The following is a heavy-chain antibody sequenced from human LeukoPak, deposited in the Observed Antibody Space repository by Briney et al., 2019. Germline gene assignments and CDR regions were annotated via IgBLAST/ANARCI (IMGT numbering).Heavy chain of an antibody. D-gene: IGHD6-19*01. V-gene: IGHV1-69*04. J-gene: IGHJ4*02. CDR3: ARDSGWTDY. Sequence: SVKVSCKASGGTFSSYAISWVRQAPGQGLEWMGRIIPILGIANYAQKFQGRVTITADKATSTAYMELSSLRSEDTAVYYCARDSGWTDYWGQGTLVTVSS. CDR2: IIPILGIA. CDR1: GGTFSSYA.